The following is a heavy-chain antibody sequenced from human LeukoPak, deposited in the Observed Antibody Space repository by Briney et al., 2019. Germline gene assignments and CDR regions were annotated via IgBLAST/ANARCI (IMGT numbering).Heavy chain of an antibody. CDR1: GFTFSSYS. CDR2: ISSSSSSI. D-gene: IGHD6-13*01. CDR3: ARVTGLQLVQGLDY. Sequence: PGGSLRVSCAASGFTFSSYSMNWVRQAPGKGLEWVASISSSSSSIYYADSVKGRFTISRDNAKNSLYLQMNSLRAEDTAVYYCARVTGLQLVQGLDYWGQGTLVTVSS. V-gene: IGHV3-21*01. J-gene: IGHJ4*02.